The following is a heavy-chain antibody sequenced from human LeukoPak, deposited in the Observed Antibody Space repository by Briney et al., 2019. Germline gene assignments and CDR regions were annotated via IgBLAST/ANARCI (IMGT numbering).Heavy chain of an antibody. V-gene: IGHV4-59*01. D-gene: IGHD6-19*01. CDR1: GGSISSYY. CDR2: IYYSGST. J-gene: IGHJ4*02. CDR3: ARASDSGSADY. Sequence: NPSETLSLTCTVSGGSISSYYWSWIRQPPGKGLEWIGYIYYSGSTNYNPSLKSRVTISVDTSKNQFSLKLSSVTAADTAVYYCARASDSGSADYWGQGTLVTVYS.